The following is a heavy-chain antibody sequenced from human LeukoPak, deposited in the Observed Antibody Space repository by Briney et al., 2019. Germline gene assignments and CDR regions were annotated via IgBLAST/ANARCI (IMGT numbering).Heavy chain of an antibody. CDR3: ARVVGLTGYSSNWYSGYYYYMDV. V-gene: IGHV1-69*13. CDR1: GGTFSSYA. CDR2: IIPIFGTA. Sequence: SVKVSCKASGGTFSSYAISWVRQAPGQGLEWMGGIIPIFGTANYAQKFQGRVTITADESTSTAYMKLSSLRSEDTAVYFCARVVGLTGYSSNWYSGYYYYMDVWGKGTTVTVSS. J-gene: IGHJ6*03. D-gene: IGHD6-13*01.